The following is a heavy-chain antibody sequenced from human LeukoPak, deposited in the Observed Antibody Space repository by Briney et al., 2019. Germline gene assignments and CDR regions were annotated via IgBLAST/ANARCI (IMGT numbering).Heavy chain of an antibody. Sequence: GGSLRLSCAASGFTFSDYYMSWIRQAPGKGLEWVSYISSSGSTIYYADSVKGRFTISRDNAKNSLYLQMNSLRAEDTAVYYCAKTYVSDFWSGLGIWGQGTMVTVSS. J-gene: IGHJ3*02. CDR2: ISSSGSTI. V-gene: IGHV3-11*01. CDR3: AKTYVSDFWSGLGI. D-gene: IGHD3-3*01. CDR1: GFTFSDYY.